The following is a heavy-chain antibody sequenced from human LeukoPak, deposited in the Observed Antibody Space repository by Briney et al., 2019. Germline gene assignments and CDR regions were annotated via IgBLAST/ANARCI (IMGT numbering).Heavy chain of an antibody. V-gene: IGHV3-33*01. CDR2: IWYDGSNK. J-gene: IGHJ4*02. Sequence: GGSLRLSCAASGFTFSSYGMHWVRQAPGKGLEWVAVIWYDGSNKYYADSVKGRFTISRDNSKSTLYLQMNSLRAEDTAVYYCARDFNYDFWSGLDYWGQGTLVTVSS. D-gene: IGHD3-3*01. CDR1: GFTFSSYG. CDR3: ARDFNYDFWSGLDY.